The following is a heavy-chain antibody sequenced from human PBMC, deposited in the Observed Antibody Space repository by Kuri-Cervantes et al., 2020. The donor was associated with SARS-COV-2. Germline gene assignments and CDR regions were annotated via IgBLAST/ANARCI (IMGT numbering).Heavy chain of an antibody. Sequence: SETLSLTCAVYGGSFSGYYWSWIRQPPGKGLEWIGEINHSGSTNYNPSLKSRVTISVDTSKNQFSLKLSSVTAADTAVYYCARLTARLLWFGETLHYFDYWGQGTLVTVSS. CDR2: INHSGST. CDR1: GGSFSGYY. V-gene: IGHV4-34*01. D-gene: IGHD3-10*01. J-gene: IGHJ4*02. CDR3: ARLTARLLWFGETLHYFDY.